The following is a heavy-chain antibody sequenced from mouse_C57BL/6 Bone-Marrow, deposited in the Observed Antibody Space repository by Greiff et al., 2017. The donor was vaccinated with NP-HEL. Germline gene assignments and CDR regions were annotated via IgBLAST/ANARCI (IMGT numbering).Heavy chain of an antibody. J-gene: IGHJ1*03. V-gene: IGHV1-76*01. CDR3: ARSHYYGSSYVRYVEV. Sequence: QVQLQQSGAELVRPGASVKLSCKASGYTFTDYYINWVKQRPGQGLEWIARIYPGSGNTYYNEKFKGKATLTAEKSSSTAYMQLSSLTSEDSAVYFCARSHYYGSSYVRYVEVWGTGTTVTVSS. CDR1: GYTFTDYY. D-gene: IGHD1-1*01. CDR2: IYPGSGNT.